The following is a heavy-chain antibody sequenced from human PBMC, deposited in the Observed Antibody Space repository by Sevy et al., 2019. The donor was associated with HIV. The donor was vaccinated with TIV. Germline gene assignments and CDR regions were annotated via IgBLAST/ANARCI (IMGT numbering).Heavy chain of an antibody. J-gene: IGHJ4*02. CDR3: TRWKGARSVVDY. Sequence: GGSLRLSCTASGFTFTDYAMNWVRQSPGKGLEWVAFFKRTADGGTLDHAASVKGRFTISRDDSKNIAYLQMNDLKTEDTGVYYCTRWKGARSVVDYWGQGALVTVSS. CDR2: FKRTADGGTL. D-gene: IGHD1-1*01. V-gene: IGHV3-49*04. CDR1: GFTFTDYA.